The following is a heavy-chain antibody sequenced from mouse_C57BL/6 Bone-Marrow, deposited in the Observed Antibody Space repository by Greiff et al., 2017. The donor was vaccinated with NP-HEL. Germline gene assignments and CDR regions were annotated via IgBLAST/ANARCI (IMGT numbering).Heavy chain of an antibody. D-gene: IGHD1-1*01. V-gene: IGHV14-2*01. J-gene: IGHJ4*01. Sequence: EVHLVESGAELVKPGASVKLSCTASGFNIKDYYMHWVKQRTEQGLEWIGRIDPEDGETKYAPKFQGKATITADTSSNTAYLQLSSLTSEDTAVYYCAREYYGSSPYYAMDYWGQGTSVTVSS. CDR3: AREYYGSSPYYAMDY. CDR1: GFNIKDYY. CDR2: IDPEDGET.